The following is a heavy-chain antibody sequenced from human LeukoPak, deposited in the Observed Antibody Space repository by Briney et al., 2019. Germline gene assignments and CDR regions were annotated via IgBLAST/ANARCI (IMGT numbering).Heavy chain of an antibody. V-gene: IGHV3-30*18. Sequence: PGRSLRLSCAASGFTFSSYGMHWVRQAPGKGLEWVAVISYDGSNKYYADSVKGRFTISRDNSKNTLYLQMNSLRAEDTAVYYCAKLWFGELVSVDYWGQGTLVTVSS. J-gene: IGHJ4*02. CDR2: ISYDGSNK. CDR3: AKLWFGELVSVDY. CDR1: GFTFSSYG. D-gene: IGHD3-10*01.